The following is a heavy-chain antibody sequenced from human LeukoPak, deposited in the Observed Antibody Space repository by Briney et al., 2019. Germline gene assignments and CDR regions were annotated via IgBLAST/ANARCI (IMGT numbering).Heavy chain of an antibody. V-gene: IGHV1-18*01. CDR2: ISAYNGNT. J-gene: IGHJ5*02. CDR3: ATGVRHNWFDP. Sequence: ASVKVSCKASGYTFTSYGISWVRQAPGQGLEWMGWISAYNGNTNYAQKFQGRVTMTEDTSTDTAYMELSSLRSEDTAVYYCATGVRHNWFDPWGQGTLVTVSS. CDR1: GYTFTSYG.